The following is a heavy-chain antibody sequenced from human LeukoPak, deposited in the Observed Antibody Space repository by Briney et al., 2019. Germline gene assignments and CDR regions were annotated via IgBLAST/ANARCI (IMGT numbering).Heavy chain of an antibody. Sequence: SQTLSLTCAISGDSVSSNSATWNWIRQPPSRGLEWLGRTYYRSKWSTDYAVSVKSRIIINPDTSKNQLSLQLNSVTPEDTALYYCARGLDTAIAYWGQGTPVTVSS. V-gene: IGHV6-1*01. J-gene: IGHJ4*02. CDR1: GDSVSSNSAT. CDR2: TYYRSKWST. D-gene: IGHD5-18*01. CDR3: ARGLDTAIAY.